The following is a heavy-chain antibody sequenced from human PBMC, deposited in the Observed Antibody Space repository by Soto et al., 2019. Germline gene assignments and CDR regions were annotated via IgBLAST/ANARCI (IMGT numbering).Heavy chain of an antibody. D-gene: IGHD1-26*01. CDR3: ARDSEVSDAGMDV. J-gene: IGHJ6*02. V-gene: IGHV3-33*01. Sequence: QVQLVESGGGVVQPGRSLRLSCAASGFTFSTYGMHWVRQAPGKGLEWVAVIWYDGSNKYYADSVKGRFTISRDNSKNTVYLQLNSVRAEDTAVYYCARDSEVSDAGMDVWGQGTTVTVSS. CDR1: GFTFSTYG. CDR2: IWYDGSNK.